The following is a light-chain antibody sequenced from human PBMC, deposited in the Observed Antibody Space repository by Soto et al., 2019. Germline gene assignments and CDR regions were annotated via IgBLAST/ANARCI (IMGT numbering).Light chain of an antibody. CDR3: QQYDHLPRT. CDR2: DAS. J-gene: IGKJ1*01. V-gene: IGKV1-33*01. Sequence: DIQMIQSPSSLSASVGDRVTITCQASQEISNYLNLYQQKPGKAPKLLIYDASNLERGVPSRFSGRGSWTDFTFTISSLQPEDFATYYCQQYDHLPRTFGRGTKVEIK. CDR1: QEISNY.